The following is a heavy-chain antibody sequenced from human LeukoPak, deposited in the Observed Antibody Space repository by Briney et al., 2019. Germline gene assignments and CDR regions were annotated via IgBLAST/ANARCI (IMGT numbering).Heavy chain of an antibody. CDR3: TTGLLGYCSSTTCYGGVY. V-gene: IGHV1-18*01. CDR2: ISAYNGNT. Sequence: ASVKVSCKASGYTFTSYGISWVRQAPGQGLEWMGWISAYNGNTNYAQKLQGRVTMTTDTSTSTAYMELRSLRSDDTAVYYCTTGLLGYCSSTTCYGGVYWGQGTLVAVSS. CDR1: GYTFTSYG. D-gene: IGHD2-2*01. J-gene: IGHJ4*02.